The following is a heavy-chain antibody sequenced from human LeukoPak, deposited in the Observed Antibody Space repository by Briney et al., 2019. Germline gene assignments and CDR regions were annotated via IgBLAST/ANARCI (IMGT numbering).Heavy chain of an antibody. D-gene: IGHD3-10*01. V-gene: IGHV1-18*01. J-gene: IGHJ4*02. Sequence: ASVKVSCKASGYTFTSYGISWVRQAPGQGLEWMGWISAYKGNTNYAQKLQGRVTMTTETSTGTAYTELRSLRSDDTAGYYCARVGSGPLNYFAYSGQRTLVTASA. CDR1: GYTFTSYG. CDR2: ISAYKGNT. CDR3: ARVGSGPLNYFAY.